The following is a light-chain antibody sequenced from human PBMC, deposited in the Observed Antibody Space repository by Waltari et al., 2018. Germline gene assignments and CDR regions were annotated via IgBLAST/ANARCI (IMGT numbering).Light chain of an antibody. CDR2: SAS. V-gene: IGKV3-15*01. Sequence: EIVVTQSPATLSVSPGDTATVSCRASQSVSTNLAWYQHKPGQAPRLLIQSASTRATAIPAMFSGSGSGTEFTLTVSSLHSEDSAVYYCQQYNVWPHTFGQGTRLEIK. CDR1: QSVSTN. CDR3: QQYNVWPHT. J-gene: IGKJ2*01.